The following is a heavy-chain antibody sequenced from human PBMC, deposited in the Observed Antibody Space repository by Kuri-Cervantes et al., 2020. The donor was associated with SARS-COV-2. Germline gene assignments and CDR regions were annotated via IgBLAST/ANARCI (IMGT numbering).Heavy chain of an antibody. CDR2: IKQDGSEK. Sequence: ETLSLTCAVSGGSISSSNWRSWVRQAPGKGLEWVANIKQDGSEKYYVDSVKGRFTISRDNAKNSLYLQMNSLRAEDTALYYCARERTFLGAFDIWGQGTMVTVSS. J-gene: IGHJ3*02. D-gene: IGHD3-16*01. V-gene: IGHV3-7*03. CDR3: ARERTFLGAFDI. CDR1: GGSISSSNW.